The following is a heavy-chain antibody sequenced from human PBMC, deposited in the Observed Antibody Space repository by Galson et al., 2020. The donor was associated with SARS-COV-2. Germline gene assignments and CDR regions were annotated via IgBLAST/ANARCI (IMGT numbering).Heavy chain of an antibody. Sequence: SETLSLTCAVYVGSFSDYYWSWFRQPPGKGLEWIGEITHSGSTNYNPSLKSRVTISVDTSKNQFSLKLNSVTAADTAVYYCARGPNQVTIFGVVKAYYGLDVWGQGTTVTVSS. J-gene: IGHJ6*02. CDR3: ARGPNQVTIFGVVKAYYGLDV. CDR1: VGSFSDYY. D-gene: IGHD3-3*01. CDR2: ITHSGST. V-gene: IGHV4-34*01.